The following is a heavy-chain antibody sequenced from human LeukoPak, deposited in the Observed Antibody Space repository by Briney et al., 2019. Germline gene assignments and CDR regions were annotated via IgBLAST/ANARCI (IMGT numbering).Heavy chain of an antibody. CDR3: ARDGDIVVVPAAIPQNPRAKAFDI. D-gene: IGHD2-2*02. J-gene: IGHJ3*02. V-gene: IGHV3-30*19. CDR2: ISYDGSNK. Sequence: GGCLRLSCAPSGFILSSFDMHWVRQAPGKGLEWVAVISYDGSNKYYADSVKGRFTISRDNSKNTLYLQMNSLRAEDTAVYYCARDGDIVVVPAAIPQNPRAKAFDIWGQGTMVTVSS. CDR1: GFILSSFD.